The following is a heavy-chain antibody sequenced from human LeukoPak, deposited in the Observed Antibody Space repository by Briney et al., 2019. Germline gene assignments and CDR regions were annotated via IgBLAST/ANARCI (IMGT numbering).Heavy chain of an antibody. V-gene: IGHV3-9*01. Sequence: AGGSLRLSCAGSVFIFNNYSMHWVRQPPGKGLEWISGISWNSGTIDYADFVRGRFTISRDNAKNSLYLQMDSLRVEDTAFYYCAKDNRRHYTSGPNPDSLHWGQGALVTVSS. J-gene: IGHJ4*02. D-gene: IGHD6-19*01. CDR2: ISWNSGTI. CDR1: VFIFNNYS. CDR3: AKDNRRHYTSGPNPDSLH.